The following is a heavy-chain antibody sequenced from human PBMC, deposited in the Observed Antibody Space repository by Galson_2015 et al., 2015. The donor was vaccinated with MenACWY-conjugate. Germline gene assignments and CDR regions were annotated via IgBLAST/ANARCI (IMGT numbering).Heavy chain of an antibody. Sequence: QSGAEVKKSGESLKISCQGSGYIFTTYWIAWVRQMPGRGLEWVGLISPGDSNTRYSPSFQGQVTISADKSISTAYLQWSSLKASDTAMYYCARHPPGGRGLDAWGQGTTVTVSS. J-gene: IGHJ6*02. CDR3: ARHPPGGRGLDA. D-gene: IGHD1-26*01. CDR2: ISPGDSNT. CDR1: GYIFTTYW. V-gene: IGHV5-51*01.